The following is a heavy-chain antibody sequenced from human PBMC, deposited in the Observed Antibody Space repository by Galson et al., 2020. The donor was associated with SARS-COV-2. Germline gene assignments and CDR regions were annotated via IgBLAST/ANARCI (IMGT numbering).Heavy chain of an antibody. V-gene: IGHV3-30*18. J-gene: IGHJ4*02. CDR3: AKEMMATILGAFDY. D-gene: IGHD5-12*01. CDR1: GFTFSSYG. CDR2: ISYDGSNK. Sequence: GGSLRLSCAASGFTFSSYGMHWVRQAPGKGLEWVAVISYDGSNKYYADSVKGRFTISRDNSKNTLYLQMNSLRAEDTAVYYCAKEMMATILGAFDYWGQGTLVTVSS.